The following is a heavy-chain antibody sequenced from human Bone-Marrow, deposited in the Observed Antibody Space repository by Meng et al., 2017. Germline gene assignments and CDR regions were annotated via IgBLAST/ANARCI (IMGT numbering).Heavy chain of an antibody. Sequence: SETLSLTCTVSGCSISSYYWSWIRQLAGKGLEWIGRIYTSGSTNYNPSLKSRVTMSVDTSKNQFSLKLSSVTAADTAVYYCARDIYDSSGPVQPGVYYFDYWGQGTLVTVSS. CDR1: GCSISSYY. V-gene: IGHV4-4*07. J-gene: IGHJ4*02. CDR2: IYTSGST. D-gene: IGHD3-22*01. CDR3: ARDIYDSSGPVQPGVYYFDY.